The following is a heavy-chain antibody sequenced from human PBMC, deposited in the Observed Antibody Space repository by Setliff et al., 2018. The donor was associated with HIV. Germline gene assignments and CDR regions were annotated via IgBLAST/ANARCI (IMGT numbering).Heavy chain of an antibody. Sequence: SETLSLTCIVSGDSVTGYHWIWIRQPAGQGLEWIGRIYYNGWTDYNPSLKSRLTMSVDTSNNLFSLRLTSVTAADAAVYYCARDLRGTQSSDYWGQGTLVTVSS. V-gene: IGHV4-4*07. CDR3: ARDLRGTQSSDY. D-gene: IGHD1-1*01. J-gene: IGHJ4*02. CDR1: GDSVTGYH. CDR2: IYYNGWT.